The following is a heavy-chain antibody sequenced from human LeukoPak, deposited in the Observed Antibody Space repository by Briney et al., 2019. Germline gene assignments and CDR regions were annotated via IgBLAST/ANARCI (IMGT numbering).Heavy chain of an antibody. CDR1: GYTFTSYG. D-gene: IGHD2-21*02. CDR2: INPNSGGT. Sequence: ASVKVSCKASGYTFTSYGISWVRQAPGQGLEWMGWINPNSGGTNYAQKFQGRVTMTRDTSITTAYMGLSRLRSDDTAVYYCARVPEGETASLHYFDYWGQGTLVTVSS. J-gene: IGHJ4*02. V-gene: IGHV1-2*02. CDR3: ARVPEGETASLHYFDY.